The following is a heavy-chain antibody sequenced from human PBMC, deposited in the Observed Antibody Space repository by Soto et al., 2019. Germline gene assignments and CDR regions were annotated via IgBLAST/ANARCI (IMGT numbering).Heavy chain of an antibody. V-gene: IGHV3-23*01. CDR1: GFTFSSYA. Sequence: RPGGSLRLSCAASGFTFSSYAMSWVRQAPGKGLEWVSAISGSGGSTYYADSVKGRFTISRDNSKNTLYLQMNSLRAEDTAVYYCAKGVNAGGYSYGYPFDLSFYYYYYMDVWGKGTTVTVSS. D-gene: IGHD5-18*01. CDR2: ISGSGGST. CDR3: AKGVNAGGYSYGYPFDLSFYYYYYMDV. J-gene: IGHJ6*03.